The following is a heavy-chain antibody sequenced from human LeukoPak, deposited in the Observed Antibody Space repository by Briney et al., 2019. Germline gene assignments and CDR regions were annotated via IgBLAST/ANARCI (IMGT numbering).Heavy chain of an antibody. V-gene: IGHV3-30-3*01. J-gene: IGHJ4*02. CDR1: GFTFSSYA. CDR2: ISYDGSNK. Sequence: GRSLRPSCAASGFTFSSYAMHWVRQAPGKGLEWVAVISYDGSNKYYADSVKGRFTISRDNSKNTLYLQMNSLRAEDTAVYYCARDKVVRYSYGPPDYWGQGTLVTVSS. CDR3: ARDKVVRYSYGPPDY. D-gene: IGHD5-18*01.